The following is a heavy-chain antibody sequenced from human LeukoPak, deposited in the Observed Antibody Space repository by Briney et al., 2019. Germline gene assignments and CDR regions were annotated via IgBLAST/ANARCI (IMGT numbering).Heavy chain of an antibody. CDR3: ARHYSGSYFQY. CDR1: GGSISSYY. D-gene: IGHD3-10*01. V-gene: IGHV4-59*08. J-gene: IGHJ4*02. Sequence: PSETLSLTCTVSGGSISSYYWSWIRQPPGKGLEWIAYISDIGSINYNPSLKSRVTISVDTSKNQFSLKLSSVTAADTAVYYCARHYSGSYFQYWGQGTLVTVSS. CDR2: ISDIGSI.